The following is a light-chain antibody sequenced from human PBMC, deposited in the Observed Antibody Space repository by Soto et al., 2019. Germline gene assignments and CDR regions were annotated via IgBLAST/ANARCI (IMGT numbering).Light chain of an antibody. J-gene: IGKJ1*01. Sequence: EIVMTQSPATLSVSPGGGATPSCGAIQIIKTRLPWNRLKRGQLPRLLTHGASTRATGAAPRFSGSGSGTEYTLTISSLQSEDFAGYFCQQYANWPPWTFGQGTKVAI. CDR1: QIIKTR. CDR3: QQYANWPPWT. CDR2: GAS. V-gene: IGKV3-15*01.